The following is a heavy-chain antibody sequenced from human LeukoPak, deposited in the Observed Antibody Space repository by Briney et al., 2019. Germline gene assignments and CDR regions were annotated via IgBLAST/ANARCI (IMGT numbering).Heavy chain of an antibody. CDR3: AKDVTSWVDY. CDR2: ISYDGSNK. J-gene: IGHJ4*02. Sequence: PGGSLRLSCAASGFTFSSYAMSWVRQAPGKVLEWVAVISYDGSNKYYADSVKGRFTISRDNSKNTLYLQMNILRAEHTAVYYCAKDVTSWVDYWGQGTLVTVSS. V-gene: IGHV3-30-3*01. D-gene: IGHD1-1*01. CDR1: GFTFSSYA.